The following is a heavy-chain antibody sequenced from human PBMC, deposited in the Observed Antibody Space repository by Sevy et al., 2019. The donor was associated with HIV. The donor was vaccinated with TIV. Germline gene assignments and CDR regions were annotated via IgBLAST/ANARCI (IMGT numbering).Heavy chain of an antibody. Sequence: GGYLRLSCAASGFTVSSNYMSWVRQAPGKGLEWVSVIYSGGTTYYAESVKGRFTISRDNSKNTLYLQMNNLRAEDTAAYYCAREREFTIFGVIIEYGMDVWGQGTTVNVSS. CDR1: GFTVSSNY. D-gene: IGHD3-3*01. CDR2: IYSGGTT. J-gene: IGHJ6*02. CDR3: AREREFTIFGVIIEYGMDV. V-gene: IGHV3-53*01.